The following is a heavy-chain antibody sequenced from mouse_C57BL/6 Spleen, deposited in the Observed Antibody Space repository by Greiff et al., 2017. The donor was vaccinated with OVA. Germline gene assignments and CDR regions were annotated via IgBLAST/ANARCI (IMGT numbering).Heavy chain of an antibody. CDR3: ARSSLLRAHYFDY. Sequence: VQLQQSGPELVKPGASVKISCKASGYAFSSSWMNWVKQRPGKGLEWIGRIYPGDGDTNYNGKFKGKATLTADKSSSTAYMQLSSLTSEDSAVYFCARSSLLRAHYFDYWGQGTTLTVSS. CDR2: IYPGDGDT. J-gene: IGHJ2*01. D-gene: IGHD1-1*01. V-gene: IGHV1-82*01. CDR1: GYAFSSSW.